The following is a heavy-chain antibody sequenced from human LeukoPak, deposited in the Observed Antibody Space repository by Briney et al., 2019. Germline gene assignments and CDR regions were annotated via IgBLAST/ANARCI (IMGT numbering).Heavy chain of an antibody. J-gene: IGHJ4*02. CDR2: ISSSSNYI. CDR3: ARWTIDSSSDY. D-gene: IGHD6-13*01. Sequence: GGSLRLSCAASGFTFSIHSMNYVRQAPGKGREWVSSISSSSNYIHPVDSVKGRLTISRDNAKTSLYLQMNSLRAEDTAVYYCARWTIDSSSDYWGQGTLVTVSS. V-gene: IGHV3-21*01. CDR1: GFTFSIHS.